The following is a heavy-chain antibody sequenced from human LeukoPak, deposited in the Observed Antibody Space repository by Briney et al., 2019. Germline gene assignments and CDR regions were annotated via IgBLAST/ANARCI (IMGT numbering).Heavy chain of an antibody. D-gene: IGHD3-10*01. Sequence: PGGSLRLSCAASGFTFSSYAMSWVRQAPGKGLEWVSAISGSGGSTYYADSVKGRFTISRDNSKNTLYLQMNSLRAEDTAVYYCARDLYYGSGSSDYYGMDVWGQGTTVTVSS. V-gene: IGHV3-23*01. CDR1: GFTFSSYA. J-gene: IGHJ6*02. CDR3: ARDLYYGSGSSDYYGMDV. CDR2: ISGSGGST.